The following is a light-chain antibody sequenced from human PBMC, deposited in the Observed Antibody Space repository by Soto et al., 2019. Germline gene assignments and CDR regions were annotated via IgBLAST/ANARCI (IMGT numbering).Light chain of an antibody. Sequence: DIQMTQSPSTLSASVGDRVTITCRASQSISSWLAWYQQKPGKAPKLLIYKASSLESGVPSRFSGRGSEPEFTLNISSLQPDDFATYFCQQYNSYSRTFGQGTKVEIK. J-gene: IGKJ1*01. CDR2: KAS. V-gene: IGKV1-5*03. CDR3: QQYNSYSRT. CDR1: QSISSW.